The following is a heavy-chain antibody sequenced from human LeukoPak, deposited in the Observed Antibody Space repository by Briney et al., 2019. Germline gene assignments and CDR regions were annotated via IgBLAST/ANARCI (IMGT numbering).Heavy chain of an antibody. CDR1: GFTFSNYE. V-gene: IGHV3-48*03. Sequence: PGGSLRLSCAPSGFTFSNYEMNWVRQAPGKGLEWVSFISTSGSLIYYADSVKGRFTISRDNAKNSLYLQMNGLRAEDTAIYYCARARRFLEMFDYWGQGTLVTVSS. CDR3: ARARRFLEMFDY. D-gene: IGHD3-3*01. J-gene: IGHJ4*02. CDR2: ISTSGSLI.